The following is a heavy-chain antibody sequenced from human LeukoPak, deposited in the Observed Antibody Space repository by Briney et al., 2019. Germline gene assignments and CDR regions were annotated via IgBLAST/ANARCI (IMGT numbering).Heavy chain of an antibody. J-gene: IGHJ4*02. Sequence: SETLSLTCTVSGYSISSGYYWDWIRQPPGKGLEWIGSIYYSGSTYYNPSLKSRVTISVDTSKNQFSLKLSSVTAADTAVYYCARDSYSPPDYWGQGTLVTVSS. V-gene: IGHV4-38-2*02. D-gene: IGHD1-14*01. CDR3: ARDSYSPPDY. CDR2: IYYSGST. CDR1: GYSISSGYY.